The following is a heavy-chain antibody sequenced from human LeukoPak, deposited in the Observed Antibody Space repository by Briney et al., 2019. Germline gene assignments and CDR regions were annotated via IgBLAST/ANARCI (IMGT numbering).Heavy chain of an antibody. CDR3: VGGGDWLPEY. V-gene: IGHV4-59*02. J-gene: IGHJ4*01. CDR1: GASVSGKF. Sequence: SETLSLTCTVSGASVSGKFWSWIRHSPGNGLEWIGLIYYSGSTKFNPSLKSRVAMTVDTSNNQFSLSLNSVTTTDTAVYFCVGGGDWLPEYWGHGTQVIVSS. D-gene: IGHD3/OR15-3a*01. CDR2: IYYSGST.